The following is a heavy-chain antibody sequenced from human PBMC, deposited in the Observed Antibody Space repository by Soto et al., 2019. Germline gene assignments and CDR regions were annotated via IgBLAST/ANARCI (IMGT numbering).Heavy chain of an antibody. CDR3: ARGYRQSGYSSSWVFDY. CDR1: GGSINSGGSY. V-gene: IGHV4-31*03. Sequence: QVQLRESGPGLVKPSPTLSLTCTVSGGSINSGGSYWNWIRQHPGKGLEWIGYMYYSGSTYYNPSLMSRLIIAADTSENHFSLKLSSVTAADTAVYFCARGYRQSGYSSSWVFDYWGQGTLVNVSS. J-gene: IGHJ4*02. CDR2: MYYSGST. D-gene: IGHD6-13*01.